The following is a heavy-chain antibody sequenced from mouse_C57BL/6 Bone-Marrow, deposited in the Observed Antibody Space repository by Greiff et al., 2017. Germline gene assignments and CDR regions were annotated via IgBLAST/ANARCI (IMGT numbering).Heavy chain of an antibody. J-gene: IGHJ2*01. Sequence: QVQLQQSGPELVKPGASVKLSCKASGYTFTSSDINWVKQRPGQGLEWIGWIYPRDGSTTYNEKFKGKATLTVDTSSSTAYMELHSLTSEDSAVYFCARRVYYAHFDYWGQGTTLTVSS. CDR3: ARRVYYAHFDY. V-gene: IGHV1-85*01. CDR2: IYPRDGST. CDR1: GYTFTSSD. D-gene: IGHD1-1*01.